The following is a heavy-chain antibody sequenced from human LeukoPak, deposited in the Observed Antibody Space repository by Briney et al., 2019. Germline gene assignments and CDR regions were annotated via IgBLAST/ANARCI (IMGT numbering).Heavy chain of an antibody. CDR3: ARDDLGGLRFNPLRYFDY. D-gene: IGHD5-12*01. CDR2: SRTTAEGAKYA. V-gene: IGHV3-21*05. CDR1: GFSFTDYP. J-gene: IGHJ4*02. Sequence: GGSLRLSCATSGFSFTDYPMNWVRQGPGKGLEWISISRTTAEGAKYAYYAVSVKGRVTISRDNAKNSLYLQMNSLRAEDTAVYYCARDDLGGLRFNPLRYFDYWGQGTLVTVSS.